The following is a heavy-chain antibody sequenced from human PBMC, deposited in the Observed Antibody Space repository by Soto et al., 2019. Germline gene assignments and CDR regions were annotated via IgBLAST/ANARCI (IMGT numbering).Heavy chain of an antibody. D-gene: IGHD3-10*01. Sequence: VASVKVSCEASGYTFTSYGISWVRQAPGQGLEWMGWISAYNGNTNYAQKLQGRVTMTTDTSTSTAYMELRSLRSDDTAVYYCARDESTYGSGSYYPQYNWFDPWGQGTLVTVSS. CDR2: ISAYNGNT. V-gene: IGHV1-18*01. CDR3: ARDESTYGSGSYYPQYNWFDP. J-gene: IGHJ5*02. CDR1: GYTFTSYG.